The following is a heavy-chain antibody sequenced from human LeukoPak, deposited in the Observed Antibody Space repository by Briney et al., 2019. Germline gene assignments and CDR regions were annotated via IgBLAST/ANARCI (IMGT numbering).Heavy chain of an antibody. CDR3: ARDRAGSWGMDY. D-gene: IGHD7-27*01. CDR1: GYSFTANH. CDR2: IYPHRLTI. V-gene: IGHV1-46*01. J-gene: IGHJ4*02. Sequence: ASVKVSCKASGYSFTANHIHWVRQDPGQGLEWMGIIYPHRLTITYAQKFQGRVTLTSDTSTSTVYLELSTLKSEDTAVYFCARDRAGSWGMDYWGQGTLVTVSS.